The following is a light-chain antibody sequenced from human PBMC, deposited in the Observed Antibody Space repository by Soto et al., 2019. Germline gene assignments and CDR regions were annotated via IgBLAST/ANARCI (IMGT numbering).Light chain of an antibody. CDR2: EAS. J-gene: IGKJ4*01. CDR1: QSVRSE. CDR3: QQRSNWPLT. V-gene: IGKV3-11*01. Sequence: EIVLTQSPATLSLSAGERATFSCRASQSVRSELAWYQQKPGQAPRLLIYEASNRATGIPARFSGSGSGTDFTLTISSLEPEDFAVYYCQQRSNWPLTFGGGTKVEIK.